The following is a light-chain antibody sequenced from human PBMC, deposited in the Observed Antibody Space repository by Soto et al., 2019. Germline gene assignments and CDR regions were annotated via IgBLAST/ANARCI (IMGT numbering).Light chain of an antibody. CDR2: GAS. V-gene: IGKV3-20*01. Sequence: EVVMTQSPATLSVSPGERATLSCRASESVSDKLAWYQQKPGQAPRLLIYGASSRATGIPDRFSGSGSGTDFTLTISRLEPEDFAVYYCQQYGSPTGRTFGQGTKVDI. J-gene: IGKJ1*01. CDR3: QQYGSPTGRT. CDR1: ESVSDK.